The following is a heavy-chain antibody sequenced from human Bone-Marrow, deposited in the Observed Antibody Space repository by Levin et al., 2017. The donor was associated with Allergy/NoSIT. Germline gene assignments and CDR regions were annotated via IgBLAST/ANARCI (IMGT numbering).Heavy chain of an antibody. CDR3: ARVTDIGRYNYGLDV. V-gene: IGHV7-4-1*02. CDR2: IDTSSGKP. Sequence: AASVKVSCKGSGYIFFNYGLNWVRQAPGQGLEWMGWIDTSSGKPTYAQDFTGRFVFSLDSSVTTAYLQISDLKAEDTGIYYCARVTDIGRYNYGLDVWGHGTTVTVSS. D-gene: IGHD2-15*01. J-gene: IGHJ6*02. CDR1: GYIFFNYG.